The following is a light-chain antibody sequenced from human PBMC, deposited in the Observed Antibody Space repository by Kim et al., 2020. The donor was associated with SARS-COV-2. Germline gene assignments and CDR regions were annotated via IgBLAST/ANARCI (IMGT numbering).Light chain of an antibody. CDR2: EVT. Sequence: QKVTISCTGTSSDVGSYNRVSWYHQPPGTAPKLIIYEVTNRPSGVPHRFSGSKSGNTASLTISGLQAEDESDYYCSSQTNTGTWVFGGGTQLTVL. V-gene: IGLV2-18*02. J-gene: IGLJ3*02. CDR1: SSDVGSYNR. CDR3: SSQTNTGTWV.